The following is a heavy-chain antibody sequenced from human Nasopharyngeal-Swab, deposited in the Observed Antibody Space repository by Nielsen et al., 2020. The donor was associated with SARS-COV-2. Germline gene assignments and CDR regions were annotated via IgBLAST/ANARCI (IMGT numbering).Heavy chain of an antibody. CDR3: AKDGTTLYDYVWGSYLHGWFDP. CDR2: INSDGSST. V-gene: IGHV3-74*01. J-gene: IGHJ5*02. D-gene: IGHD3-16*02. Sequence: GESLKISCAASGFTFSSYWMHWVRQAPGKGLVWVSRINSDGSSTSYADSVKGRFTISRDNAKNTLYLQMNSLRAEDTAVYYCAKDGTTLYDYVWGSYLHGWFDPWGQGTLVTVSS. CDR1: GFTFSSYW.